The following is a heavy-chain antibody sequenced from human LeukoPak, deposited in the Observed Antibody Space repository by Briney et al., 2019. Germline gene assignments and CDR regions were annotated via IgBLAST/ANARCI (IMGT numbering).Heavy chain of an antibody. Sequence: PGGSLRLSCAASGFTFSTYAMSWVRQAPGKGLEWVSTISSGGGSTYYADSVKGRFTISRDNSKNMLYLQMNSLRAEDTAVYYCARGRGDVAQYLTRVYDYWGQGTLVTVSS. V-gene: IGHV3-23*01. D-gene: IGHD3-16*01. CDR2: ISSGGGST. CDR1: GFTFSTYA. J-gene: IGHJ4*02. CDR3: ARGRGDVAQYLTRVYDY.